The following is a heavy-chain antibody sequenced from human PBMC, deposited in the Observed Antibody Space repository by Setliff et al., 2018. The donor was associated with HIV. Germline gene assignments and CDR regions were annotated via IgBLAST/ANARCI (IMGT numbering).Heavy chain of an antibody. J-gene: IGHJ4*02. CDR2: MSGNNGNT. V-gene: IGHV1-18*04. Sequence: GASVKVSCKASGYSLANYAISWVRQVPGHGLEWMGWMSGNNGNTKSAPKVQGRLTLATDISTGTAYMELMSLTSADTAVYYCARDGFYYGPGGFHNGGLDYGSQGTPVTVSS. CDR3: ARDGFYYGPGGFHNGGLDY. D-gene: IGHD3-10*01. CDR1: GYSLANYA.